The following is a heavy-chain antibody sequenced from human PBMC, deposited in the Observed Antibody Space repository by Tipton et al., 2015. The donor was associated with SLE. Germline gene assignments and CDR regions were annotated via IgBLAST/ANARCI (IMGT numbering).Heavy chain of an antibody. V-gene: IGHV4-34*01. Sequence: TLSLTCAVYAGSLSDYSWSWIRQPPGKGLEWIGEIDHFGNVTYNPSLKGRITMSVDPSKNQVSLRLTSVTAADTAVYYCADVDGMKEAFWGQGTVVRVSS. CDR2: IDHFGNV. J-gene: IGHJ4*02. D-gene: IGHD5-12*01. CDR1: AGSLSDYS. CDR3: ADVDGMKEAF.